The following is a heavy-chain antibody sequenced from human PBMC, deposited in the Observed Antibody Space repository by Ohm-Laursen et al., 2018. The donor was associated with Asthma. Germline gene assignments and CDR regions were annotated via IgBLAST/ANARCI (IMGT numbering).Heavy chain of an antibody. D-gene: IGHD2-21*02. CDR2: ITSSAAYI. Sequence: SLRLSCAASGFTFHSHSITWVRQAPGKGLEWVSTITSSAAYIYYADSVKGRFTLSRDNAKDSVDLQMNSLRAEDTAVYYCARRDFSGGDPNAAFDIWGQGTMVTVSS. J-gene: IGHJ3*02. V-gene: IGHV3-21*01. CDR3: ARRDFSGGDPNAAFDI. CDR1: GFTFHSHS.